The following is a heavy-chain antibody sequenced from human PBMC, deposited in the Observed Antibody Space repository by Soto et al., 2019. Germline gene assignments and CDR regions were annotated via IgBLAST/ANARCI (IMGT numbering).Heavy chain of an antibody. V-gene: IGHV3-48*02. J-gene: IGHJ5*02. CDR3: ARDLPIEGGGFDP. CDR2: ISGSSSII. CDR1: GFTFSSYS. Sequence: EVQLVESGGGLVQPGGSLRLSCAVSGFTFSSYSMNWVRQAPGNGLEWVSYISGSSSIIYYADSVKGRFTISRDNAKNSLYLQMNSLRDEDTAVYYCARDLPIEGGGFDPWGQGTLVTVSS.